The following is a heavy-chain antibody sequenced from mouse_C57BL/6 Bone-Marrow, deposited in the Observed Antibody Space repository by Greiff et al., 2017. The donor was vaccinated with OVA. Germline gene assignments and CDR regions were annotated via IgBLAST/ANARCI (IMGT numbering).Heavy chain of an antibody. CDR2: INPSNGGP. V-gene: IGHV1-53*01. D-gene: IGHD2-3*01. CDR1: GYTFTSYW. Sequence: VQLQQPGTELVKPGASVKLSCKASGYTFTSYWMHWVKQRPGQGLEWIGNINPSNGGPTYNEKFKSKATLTVDKSSSTAYMQLSSQTSEDSAVYYCARYDPPYYYAMDYWGQGTSVTVSS. J-gene: IGHJ4*01. CDR3: ARYDPPYYYAMDY.